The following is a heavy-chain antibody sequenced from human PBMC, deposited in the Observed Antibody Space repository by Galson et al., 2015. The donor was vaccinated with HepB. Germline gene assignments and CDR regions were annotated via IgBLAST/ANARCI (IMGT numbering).Heavy chain of an antibody. J-gene: IGHJ4*02. CDR3: ARGSAWIAAAGTLDY. CDR1: GITFSSYW. Sequence: SLRLSCAASGITFSSYWMHWVRQAPGKGLAWVSRINSDGSRATYADSVKGRFTISRDNAKNTLYVQMNSLRAEDTAVYYCARGSAWIAAAGTLDYWGQGTLVTVSS. V-gene: IGHV3-74*01. CDR2: INSDGSRA. D-gene: IGHD6-13*01.